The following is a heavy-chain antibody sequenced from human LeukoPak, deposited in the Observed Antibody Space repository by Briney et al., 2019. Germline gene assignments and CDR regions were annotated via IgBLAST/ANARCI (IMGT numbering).Heavy chain of an antibody. CDR1: GFTFSSYT. CDR3: ARDSPGPYYDFWSGPPLDY. D-gene: IGHD3-3*01. Sequence: GGSLRLSCAASGFTFSSYTIYWVRQALGKGLEWVAVISHDGSHKYYADSVKGRFTISRDNSKNTVFLQMDSLRDEDTAVYYCARDSPGPYYDFWSGPPLDYWGQGTLVTVSS. CDR2: ISHDGSHK. V-gene: IGHV3-30-3*01. J-gene: IGHJ4*02.